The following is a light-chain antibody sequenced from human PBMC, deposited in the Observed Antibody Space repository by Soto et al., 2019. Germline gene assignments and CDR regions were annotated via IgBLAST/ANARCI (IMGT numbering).Light chain of an antibody. V-gene: IGKV3-20*01. Sequence: EIVLTQSSGTLSLSPGERATLSCRASQSVSSSYLAWYQQKPGQAPRLLIYGASSRATGIPDRFSGSGSGTDFTLTISRLEPEDFAVYYCQQYCSSPRTFGQGTRLEIK. CDR1: QSVSSSY. CDR3: QQYCSSPRT. CDR2: GAS. J-gene: IGKJ5*01.